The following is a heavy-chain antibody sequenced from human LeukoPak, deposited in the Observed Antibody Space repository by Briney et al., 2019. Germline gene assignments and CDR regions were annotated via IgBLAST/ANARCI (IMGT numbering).Heavy chain of an antibody. V-gene: IGHV3-15*01. CDR1: GFTFKNAW. Sequence: GGSLRLSCAASGFTFKNAWMSWVRQAPGKGLEWVGRIKSKAHGGTTDYAAPVKDRFTISRDDSKNTLYLQMNSLKTEDTAVYYCAKYCSGGNCYSGLYWGQGTLVTVSS. CDR3: AKYCSGGNCYSGLY. J-gene: IGHJ4*02. D-gene: IGHD2-15*01. CDR2: IKSKAHGGTT.